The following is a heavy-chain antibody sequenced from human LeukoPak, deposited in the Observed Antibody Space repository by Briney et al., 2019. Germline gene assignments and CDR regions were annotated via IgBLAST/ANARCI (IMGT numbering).Heavy chain of an antibody. CDR3: TRGGSADPFGH. V-gene: IGHV4-59*08. CDR1: SGSIGSFY. CDR2: INFSRST. D-gene: IGHD3-16*01. J-gene: IGHJ4*02. Sequence: SETLSLTCTISSGSIGSFYWSWIRQPPGKGLEWIGYINFSRSTKSNSALESRVTISMDTSKNQFSLKLNSVTAADTAVYYCTRGGSADPFGHWGQGTLVTVSS.